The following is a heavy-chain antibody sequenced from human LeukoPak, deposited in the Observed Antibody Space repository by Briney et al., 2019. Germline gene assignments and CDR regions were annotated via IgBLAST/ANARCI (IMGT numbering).Heavy chain of an antibody. CDR3: ARDRGNSVDY. D-gene: IGHD4-23*01. J-gene: IGHJ4*02. Sequence: SETLSLTCTVSGGSISSYYWSWIRQPPGKGLEWIGYIYYSGSTNYNPSLKSRVTTSVDTSKNQFSLKLSSVTAVDTAVYYCARDRGNSVDYWGQGTLVTVSS. CDR1: GGSISSYY. V-gene: IGHV4-59*01. CDR2: IYYSGST.